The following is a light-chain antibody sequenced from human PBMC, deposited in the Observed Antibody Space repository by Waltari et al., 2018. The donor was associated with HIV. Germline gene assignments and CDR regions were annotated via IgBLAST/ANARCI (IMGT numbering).Light chain of an antibody. V-gene: IGLV3-25*03. CDR1: VLPNQY. Sequence: SYELTQPPSVSVSPGQTARIPCSGDVLPNQYAYWYQQMPGQAPVLVIYKDSERPSGIPERFSASSSGTTVTLTISGVQAEDEADYYCQSAESTGIGVFGGGTKLTVL. CDR3: QSAESTGIGV. J-gene: IGLJ3*02. CDR2: KDS.